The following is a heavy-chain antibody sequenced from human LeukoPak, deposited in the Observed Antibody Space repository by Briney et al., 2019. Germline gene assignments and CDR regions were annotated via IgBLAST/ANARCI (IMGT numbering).Heavy chain of an antibody. CDR1: GGSISSSSYY. D-gene: IGHD3-10*01. CDR2: IYYSGST. CDR3: ARRAMSRGVTHHYFDY. J-gene: IGHJ4*02. V-gene: IGHV4-39*01. Sequence: KPSETLSLTCTVSGGSISSSSYYWGWIRQPPGKGLEWIGSIYYSGSTYYNPSLKSRITISLDSPNNQFSLTLRSVTAADTAVYYCARRAMSRGVTHHYFDYWGQGTLVTVSS.